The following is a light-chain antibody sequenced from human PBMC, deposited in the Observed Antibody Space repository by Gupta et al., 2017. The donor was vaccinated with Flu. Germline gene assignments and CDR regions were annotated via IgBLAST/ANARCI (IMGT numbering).Light chain of an antibody. J-gene: IGKJ3*01. CDR2: AAS. CDR3: QQYVNYPLT. Sequence: GESVTITCRAIQGVNTWLAWYQQKLGEAPKSLIYAASNLQIGVSARFTGSCSGPEFSLTINNLQPEDSATYYCQQYVNYPLTFVPG. V-gene: IGKV1D-16*01. CDR1: QGVNTW.